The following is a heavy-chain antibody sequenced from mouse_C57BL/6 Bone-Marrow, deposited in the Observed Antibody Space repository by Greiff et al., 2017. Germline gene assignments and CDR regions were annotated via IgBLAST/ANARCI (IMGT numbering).Heavy chain of an antibody. D-gene: IGHD1-1*01. CDR2: IDPENGDT. CDR1: GFNIKDDY. CDR3: TTWNLLLRYLDY. J-gene: IGHJ2*01. Sequence: VQLQQSGAELVRPGASVMLSCTASGFNIKDDYMHWVKQRPEQGLECIGWIDPENGDTEYASKFQGKATITADTSSNTAYLQLSSLTSEDTAVYYCTTWNLLLRYLDYWGQGTTLTVSS. V-gene: IGHV14-4*01.